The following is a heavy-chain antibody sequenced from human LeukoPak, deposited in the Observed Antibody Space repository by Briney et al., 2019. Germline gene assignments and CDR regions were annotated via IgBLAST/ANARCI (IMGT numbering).Heavy chain of an antibody. J-gene: IGHJ4*02. V-gene: IGHV3-43*02. CDR1: GFTFDDYA. CDR2: ISGDGGST. D-gene: IGHD6-13*01. Sequence: GGSLRLSCAASGFTFDDYAMHWVRQAPGKGLEWVSLISGDGGSTYYADSVKGRFTISRDNSKNSLYLQMNSLRTEDTALYYCAKDIFSEVVFAAAGTDYWGQGTLVTVSS. CDR3: AKDIFSEVVFAAAGTDY.